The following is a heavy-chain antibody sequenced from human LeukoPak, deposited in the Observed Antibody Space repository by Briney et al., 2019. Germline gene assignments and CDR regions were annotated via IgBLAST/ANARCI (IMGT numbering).Heavy chain of an antibody. Sequence: SETLSLTCAVYGGSFSGYYWSWIRQPPGKGLEWIGEINHSGSTNYNPSLRSRVTISVDTSKNQFSLELSSVTAADTAVYYCARDRNGGVIDYWGQGTLVTVSS. CDR3: ARDRNGGVIDY. CDR2: INHSGST. V-gene: IGHV4-34*01. J-gene: IGHJ4*02. CDR1: GGSFSGYY. D-gene: IGHD3-16*01.